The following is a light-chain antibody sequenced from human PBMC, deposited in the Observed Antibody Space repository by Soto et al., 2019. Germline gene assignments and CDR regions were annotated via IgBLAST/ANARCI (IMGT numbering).Light chain of an antibody. V-gene: IGLV1-51*01. J-gene: IGLJ2*01. CDR2: DNN. Sequence: QAVVTQPPSVSEAPGQKVTISCSGSSSNIGNNYVSWYQQLPGTAPKLLIYDNNERPSGIPDRFSGSKSGTSATLGITGLQTGDEADYYCGTWDSSLSSVVFGGGTKLTVL. CDR1: SSNIGNNY. CDR3: GTWDSSLSSVV.